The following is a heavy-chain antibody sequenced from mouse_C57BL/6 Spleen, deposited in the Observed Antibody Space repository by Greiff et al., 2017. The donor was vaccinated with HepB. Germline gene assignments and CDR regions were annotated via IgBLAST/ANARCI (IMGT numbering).Heavy chain of an antibody. Sequence: QVQLQQPGAELVKPGASVKMSCKASGYTFTSYWITWVKQRPGQGLEWIGDIYPGSGSTNYNEKFKSKATLTVDTSSSTAYMQLSSLTSEDSAVYYCASGASYYYGSSLYYFDYWGQGTTLTVSS. CDR3: ASGASYYYGSSLYYFDY. CDR1: GYTFTSYW. D-gene: IGHD1-1*01. J-gene: IGHJ2*01. V-gene: IGHV1-55*01. CDR2: IYPGSGST.